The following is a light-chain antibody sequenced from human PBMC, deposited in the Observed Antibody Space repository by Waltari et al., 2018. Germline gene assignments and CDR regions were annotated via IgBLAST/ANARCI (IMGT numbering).Light chain of an antibody. Sequence: VLTQSPATLSLSPGERATLSCRASQSVDDYMAWYQQKPGQSPRLLIYEASNGATGILIRFSGSGFGTDFTLTISSLEPDDFAHYYCQQRRNWPPTFGQGTKVEIK. CDR3: QQRRNWPPT. CDR1: QSVDDY. CDR2: EAS. J-gene: IGKJ1*01. V-gene: IGKV3-11*01.